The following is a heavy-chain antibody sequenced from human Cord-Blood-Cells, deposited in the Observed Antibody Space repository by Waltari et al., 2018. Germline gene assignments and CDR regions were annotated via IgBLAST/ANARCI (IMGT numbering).Heavy chain of an antibody. J-gene: IGHJ2*01. CDR3: ARGPRGGSGIRTPIEGYFDL. CDR1: GGSFSGYY. Sequence: QVQLQQWGAGLLKPSETLSLTCAVYGGSFSGYYWSWIRQPPGKGLEWIGEINHSGSTNYNPSLKGRVTISVDTSKNQFSLKLSSVTAADTAVYYCARGPRGGSGIRTPIEGYFDLWGRGTLVTVSS. CDR2: INHSGST. V-gene: IGHV4-34*01. D-gene: IGHD3-10*01.